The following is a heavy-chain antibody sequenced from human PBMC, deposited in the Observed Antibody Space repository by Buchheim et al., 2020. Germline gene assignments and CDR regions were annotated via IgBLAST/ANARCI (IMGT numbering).Heavy chain of an antibody. V-gene: IGHV3-23*01. CDR3: AKDYGDFVVGWFDP. D-gene: IGHD2-21*01. CDR2: ISASGIST. Sequence: EVQLLESGGALVQPRGSLRLSCEASGFTFSGYAMSWVRQAPGKGLQWVSSISASGISTYSAESVKGRFTLHSANSKNTPVLQMNSRRVEDTAVYYCAKDYGDFVVGWFDPWGQGTL. CDR1: GFTFSGYA. J-gene: IGHJ5*02.